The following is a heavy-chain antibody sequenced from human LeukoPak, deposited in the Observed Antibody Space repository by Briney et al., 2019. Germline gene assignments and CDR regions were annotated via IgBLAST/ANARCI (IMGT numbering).Heavy chain of an antibody. D-gene: IGHD4-17*01. CDR1: GYTFTSYW. J-gene: IGHJ4*02. CDR2: IFPADSET. Sequence: GESLKISCKGFGYTFTSYWIGCVRQMPGKGLGWMGMIFPADSETRYSPSFQGQVTISADKSTNIVYLQWSSLKASDTAIYYCARTSPTVTSGDYCFDSWGQGSLVTVSS. CDR3: ARTSPTVTSGDYCFDS. V-gene: IGHV5-51*01.